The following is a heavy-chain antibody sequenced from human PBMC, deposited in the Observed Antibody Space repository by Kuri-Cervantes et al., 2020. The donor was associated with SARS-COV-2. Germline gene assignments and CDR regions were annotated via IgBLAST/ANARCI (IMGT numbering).Heavy chain of an antibody. V-gene: IGHV3-33*08. CDR2: IWYDGSNK. CDR1: GFTFSSYG. CDR3: VRESRQLVRGWYFDY. Sequence: GESLKISCAASGFTFSSYGMHWVRQAPGKGLEWVAVIWYDGSNKYYADSVKGRFTISRDNSKNTLYLQMNSLRAEDTAVYYCVRESRQLVRGWYFDYWGQGTLVTVSS. D-gene: IGHD6-6*01. J-gene: IGHJ4*02.